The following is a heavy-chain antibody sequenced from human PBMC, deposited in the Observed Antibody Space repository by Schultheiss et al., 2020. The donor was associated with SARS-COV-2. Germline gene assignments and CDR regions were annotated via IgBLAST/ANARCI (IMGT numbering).Heavy chain of an antibody. J-gene: IGHJ6*03. CDR1: GFTFSSYA. Sequence: GGSLRLSCAASGFTFSSYAMSWVRQAPGKGLEWVSAISGSGGSTYYADSVKGRFTISRDNSKNTLYLQMNSLRAEDTAVYYCARSRTPNYDILTGYSHFYYYMDVWGKGTTVTVSS. V-gene: IGHV3-23*01. D-gene: IGHD3-9*01. CDR3: ARSRTPNYDILTGYSHFYYYMDV. CDR2: ISGSGGST.